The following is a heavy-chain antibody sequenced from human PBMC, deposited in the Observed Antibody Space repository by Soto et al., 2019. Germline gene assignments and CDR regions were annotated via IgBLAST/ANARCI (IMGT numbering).Heavy chain of an antibody. Sequence: EVQLAESGGGLVQPGGSRRLSCVVSGFTLSDHDMDWVRQAPGKGLAWVGRSKRKVESYTKEYAASLKGRFTISRHDSEHSLSLQLDSLKTEDTAVYYCLAFLSGRPYWGQGTLVTVSS. CDR3: LAFLSGRPY. CDR1: GFTLSDHD. CDR2: SKRKVESYTK. V-gene: IGHV3-72*01. J-gene: IGHJ4*02. D-gene: IGHD1-1*01.